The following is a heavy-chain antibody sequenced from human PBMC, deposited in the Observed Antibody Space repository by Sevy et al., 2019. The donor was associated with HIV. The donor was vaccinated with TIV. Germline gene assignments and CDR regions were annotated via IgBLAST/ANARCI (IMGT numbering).Heavy chain of an antibody. D-gene: IGHD3-22*01. J-gene: IGHJ4*02. V-gene: IGHV3-11*01. CDR2: ISSSGSTI. Sequence: GESLKISCAASGFTFSDYYMSWIRQAPGKGLEWVSYISSSGSTIYYADSVKGRFTISRDNAKDSLYLQMNSLRAEDTAVYYCATSAQPYYYDSSGYYYGFDYWGQGTLVTVSS. CDR1: GFTFSDYY. CDR3: ATSAQPYYYDSSGYYYGFDY.